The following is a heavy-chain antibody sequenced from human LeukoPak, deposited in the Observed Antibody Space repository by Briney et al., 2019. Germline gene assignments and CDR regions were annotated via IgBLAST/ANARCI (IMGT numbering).Heavy chain of an antibody. Sequence: GGSLRLSCAASGFTFSSYWMSWVRQAPGKGLEWVANIKQDGSEKYYVDSVKGRFTISRDNAKNSLYLQMNSLRAEDTAVYYCARDLCSITSCSRYYYYGMDVWGQGTTVTVSS. CDR3: ARDLCSITSCSRYYYYGMDV. CDR1: GFTFSSYW. D-gene: IGHD2-2*01. V-gene: IGHV3-7*01. CDR2: IKQDGSEK. J-gene: IGHJ6*02.